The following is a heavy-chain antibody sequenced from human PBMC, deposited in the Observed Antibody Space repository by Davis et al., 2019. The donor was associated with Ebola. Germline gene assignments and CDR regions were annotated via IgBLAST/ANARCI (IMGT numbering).Heavy chain of an antibody. Sequence: GGSLRLSCAASGFTFSISAIHWVRQASGKGLEWVGRIRSKANSYATAYAVSVEGRFTISRDDSKNTAYLQMNSLRAEDTAVYYCAKRGSSGYYFDYWGQGTLVTVSS. CDR1: GFTFSISA. V-gene: IGHV3-73*01. D-gene: IGHD3-22*01. CDR3: AKRGSSGYYFDY. CDR2: IRSKANSYAT. J-gene: IGHJ4*02.